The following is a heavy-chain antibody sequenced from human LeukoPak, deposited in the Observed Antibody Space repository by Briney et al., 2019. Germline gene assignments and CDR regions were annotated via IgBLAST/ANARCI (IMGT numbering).Heavy chain of an antibody. J-gene: IGHJ4*02. CDR1: GSTLTELS. CDR3: ATDQYYYGSGTTRFEY. CDR2: FDPEDDET. D-gene: IGHD3-10*01. Sequence: ASGNVSCKVSGSTLTELSMHLDRQAPGKGHGRMGGFDPEDDETIYAPKFQGRVTMPEDSYIDTAYMELRSLRSEDTAVYYGATDQYYYGSGTTRFEYWGQGTLVTASS. V-gene: IGHV1-24*01.